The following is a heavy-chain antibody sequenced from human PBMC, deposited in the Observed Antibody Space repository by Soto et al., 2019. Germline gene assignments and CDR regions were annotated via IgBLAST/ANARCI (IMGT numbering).Heavy chain of an antibody. CDR2: IYSGGST. Sequence: GGSLRLSCAASGFTVSSNYMSWVRQAPGKGLEWVSVIYSGGSTYYADSVKGRFTISRDNSKNTLYLQMNSLRAEDTAVYYCAREFCGGDCYSKGSWFDPWGQGTLVTVSS. CDR3: AREFCGGDCYSKGSWFDP. J-gene: IGHJ5*02. D-gene: IGHD2-21*02. CDR1: GFTVSSNY. V-gene: IGHV3-53*01.